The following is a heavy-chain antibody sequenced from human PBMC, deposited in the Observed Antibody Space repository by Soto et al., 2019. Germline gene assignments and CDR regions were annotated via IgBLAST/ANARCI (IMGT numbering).Heavy chain of an antibody. Sequence: SETLSLTCSVSGASITTYYWSWIRQPPGKGLEWIGSISYSGSTKYNPSLESRVMISLDTSKNQFSLSLTSVTAADTALYYCARDWDSSGLFDPWGQGALVTVS. V-gene: IGHV4-59*01. CDR1: GASITTYY. CDR3: ARDWDSSGLFDP. CDR2: ISYSGST. J-gene: IGHJ5*02. D-gene: IGHD3-10*01.